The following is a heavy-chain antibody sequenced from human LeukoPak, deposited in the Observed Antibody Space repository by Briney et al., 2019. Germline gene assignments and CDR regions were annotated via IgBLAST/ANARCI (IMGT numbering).Heavy chain of an antibody. CDR3: ARDGATMIVVVTSYYMDV. V-gene: IGHV3-21*01. Sequence: GGSLKLSCAASGFTFSSYSMNWVRRAPGKGLEWVSSISSSSSYIYYADSVKGRFTISRDNAKNSLYLQMNSLRAEDTAVYYCARDGATMIVVVTSYYMDVWGKGTTVTVSS. D-gene: IGHD3-22*01. CDR2: ISSSSSYI. J-gene: IGHJ6*03. CDR1: GFTFSSYS.